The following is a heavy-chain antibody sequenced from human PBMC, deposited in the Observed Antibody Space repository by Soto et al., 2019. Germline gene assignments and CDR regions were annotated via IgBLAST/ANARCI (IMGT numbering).Heavy chain of an antibody. CDR2: ISDYNGNT. CDR3: ARDHRPVPVLRFLERLPRFPMDV. CDR1: GYTFTSYG. Sequence: QVQLVQSGAEVKKPGASVKVSCKASGYTFTSYGISWVRQAPGQGLEWMGWISDYNGNTNYAQKLRGRVTMTTDTSTSTAYMELRSLRSDDTAVYYCARDHRPVPVLRFLERLPRFPMDVWGKGTTVTVSS. D-gene: IGHD3-3*01. J-gene: IGHJ6*03. V-gene: IGHV1-18*01.